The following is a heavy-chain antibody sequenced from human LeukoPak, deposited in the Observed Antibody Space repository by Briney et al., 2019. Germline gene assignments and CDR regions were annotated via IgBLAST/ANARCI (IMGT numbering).Heavy chain of an antibody. CDR1: GGSISSGAYY. J-gene: IGHJ4*02. CDR2: IGYTGDT. D-gene: IGHD1-1*01. V-gene: IGHV4-31*03. CDR3: ARVAAATTNPRFDF. Sequence: TSETLSLTCTVSGGSISSGAYYWSWVRRLPEKGLDWIGYIGYTGDTYYNPSLRSRATISKDTSKTQFSLRLNSLTAADTAVYYCARVAAATTNPRFDFWGQGTLVTVSS.